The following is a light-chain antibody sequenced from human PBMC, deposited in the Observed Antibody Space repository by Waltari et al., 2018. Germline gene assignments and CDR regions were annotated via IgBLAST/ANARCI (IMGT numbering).Light chain of an antibody. CDR2: KVS. J-gene: IGKJ3*01. Sequence: VLTQSPLSLSVTVGQAASISCRSSEPLDYSDGNSYMDWFQQRPGQAPRRLIYKVSHRDSGVPDRFSGSGAGTEFTLKISRVEAEDVGVYYCMQATHWPWGFTFGPGTRVDIK. V-gene: IGKV2-30*01. CDR1: EPLDYSDGNSY. CDR3: MQATHWPWGFT.